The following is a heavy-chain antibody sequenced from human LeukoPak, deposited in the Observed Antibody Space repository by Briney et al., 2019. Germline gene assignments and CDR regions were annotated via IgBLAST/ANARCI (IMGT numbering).Heavy chain of an antibody. D-gene: IGHD6-19*01. CDR2: ISAYNGNT. Sequence: GASVKVSCKASGGTFSSYAISWVRQAPGQGLEWMGWISAYNGNTNYAQKLQGRVTMTTDTSTSTAYMELRSLRSDDTAVYYCARVSSGWDPVSDWGQGTLVTVSS. V-gene: IGHV1-18*01. CDR3: ARVSSGWDPVSD. CDR1: GGTFSSYA. J-gene: IGHJ4*02.